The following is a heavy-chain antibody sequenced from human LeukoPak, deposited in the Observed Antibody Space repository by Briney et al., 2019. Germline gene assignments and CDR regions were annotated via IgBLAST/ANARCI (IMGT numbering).Heavy chain of an antibody. CDR2: INTNTGNP. Sequence: GASVKVSCKASGYTFTSYAMNWVRQAPGQGLEWMGWINTNTGNPTYAQGFTGRFVFSLDTSVSTAYLQISSLKAEDTAVYYCARGPAVGSGYYLYYYYYMDVWGKGTTVTVSS. J-gene: IGHJ6*03. V-gene: IGHV7-4-1*02. CDR1: GYTFTSYA. D-gene: IGHD3-3*01. CDR3: ARGPAVGSGYYLYYYYYMDV.